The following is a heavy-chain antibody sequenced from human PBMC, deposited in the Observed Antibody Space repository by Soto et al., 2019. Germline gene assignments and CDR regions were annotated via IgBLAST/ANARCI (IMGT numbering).Heavy chain of an antibody. CDR2: IYYSGST. CDR3: PLVVPADYYYYYGMDV. V-gene: IGHV4-39*01. CDR1: GGSISSSSYY. J-gene: IGHJ6*02. Sequence: SETLSLTCTVSGGSISSSSYYWGWIRQPPGKGLEWIGSIYYSGSTYYNPSLKSRVTISVDTSKNQFSLKLSSVTAADTAVYYCPLVVPADYYYYYGMDVWGQGTTVTVSS. D-gene: IGHD2-2*01.